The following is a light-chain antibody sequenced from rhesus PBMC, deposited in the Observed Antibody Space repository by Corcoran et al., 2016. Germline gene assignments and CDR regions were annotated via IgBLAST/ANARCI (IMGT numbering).Light chain of an antibody. CDR1: QGISSY. CDR3: LQHNSYPYS. J-gene: IGKJ2*01. Sequence: DIQMTQSPSSLSASVGDTVTITCRASQGISSYLNWFQQKPGKAPKLLIYAASSLESGVPSRFSGSGFGTECTLTISSLQPEDFAAYYCLQHNSYPYSFGQGTKVEIK. CDR2: AAS. V-gene: IGKV1-28*01.